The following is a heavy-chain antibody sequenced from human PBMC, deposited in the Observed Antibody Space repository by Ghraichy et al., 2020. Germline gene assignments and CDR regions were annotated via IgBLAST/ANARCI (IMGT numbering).Heavy chain of an antibody. CDR3: ARGGSGSEY. CDR1: GVSVRSDH. J-gene: IGHJ4*02. V-gene: IGHV3-53*01. Sequence: GGSLRLSCVASGVSVRSDHMSWVRQAAGRGLEWVSIIYSGSTTTYYADSVKGRFTISRDSFKNTLYLQMNSLRAEDTALYYCARGGSGSEYWGQGTLVTVSS. CDR2: IYSGSTTT. D-gene: IGHD6-19*01.